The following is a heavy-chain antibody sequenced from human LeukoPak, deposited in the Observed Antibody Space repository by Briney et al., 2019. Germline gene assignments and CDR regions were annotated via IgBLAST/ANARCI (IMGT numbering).Heavy chain of an antibody. CDR2: INAGNGNT. J-gene: IGHJ4*02. CDR1: GYTFTSYA. Sequence: ASVKVSCKASGYTFTSYAMHWVRQAPGQRLEWMGWINAGNGNTKYSQKFQGRVTITRDTSASTAYMELSSLRSEDTAVYYCAIQADCSGGSCFIWGQGTLVTVSS. V-gene: IGHV1-3*01. CDR3: AIQADCSGGSCFI. D-gene: IGHD2-15*01.